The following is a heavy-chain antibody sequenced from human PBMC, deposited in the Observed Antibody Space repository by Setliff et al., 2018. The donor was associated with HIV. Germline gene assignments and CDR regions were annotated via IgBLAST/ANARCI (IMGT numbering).Heavy chain of an antibody. CDR3: ARVGVGATVFFDY. CDR1: GFTFSSYS. Sequence: GGSLRLSCAASGFTFSSYSMNWVRQAPGKGLEWVSSISSSSTYIYYADSVRGRFTISRDNAKNSLYLQMNSLRAEDTAAYYCARVGVGATVFFDYWGQGTLVTVSS. CDR2: ISSSSTYI. D-gene: IGHD1-26*01. V-gene: IGHV3-21*01. J-gene: IGHJ4*02.